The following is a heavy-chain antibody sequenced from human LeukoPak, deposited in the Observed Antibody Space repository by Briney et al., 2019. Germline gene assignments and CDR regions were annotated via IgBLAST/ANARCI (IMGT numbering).Heavy chain of an antibody. CDR1: GFTFSSYG. CDR2: IWYDGSNK. D-gene: IGHD3-10*01. V-gene: IGHV3-33*06. Sequence: GGSLRLSCAASGFTFSSYGMHWVRQAPGKGLEWVAVIWYDGSNKYYADSVKGRFTISRDNSKNTLYLQMNSLRAEDTAVYYCAKEARFGELFWDYWGQGTLVTVSS. J-gene: IGHJ4*02. CDR3: AKEARFGELFWDY.